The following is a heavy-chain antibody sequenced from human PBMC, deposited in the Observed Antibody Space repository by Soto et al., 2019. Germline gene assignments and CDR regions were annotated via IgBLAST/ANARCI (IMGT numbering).Heavy chain of an antibody. D-gene: IGHD2-2*01. CDR3: ARDYLSSKSSLSYFDY. V-gene: IGHV1-46*01. CDR1: GYNFISHY. Sequence: QVLLVQSGAEVTRPGASLKVSCKASGYNFISHYIHWVRQAPGQGLEGMGFINPSGGSTTHAQNFQGRLSMTRDTSTSTVYMELSGLRSEDAAVYYCARDYLSSKSSLSYFDYWGQGTLVTVSS. J-gene: IGHJ4*02. CDR2: INPSGGST.